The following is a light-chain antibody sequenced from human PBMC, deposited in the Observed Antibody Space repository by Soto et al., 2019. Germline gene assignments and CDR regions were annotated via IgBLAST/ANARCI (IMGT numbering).Light chain of an antibody. CDR2: WAS. CDR1: QSVLSSSDNKNY. Sequence: DFVMTQSPDSLAVSLGERATINCKSSQSVLSSSDNKNYLAWFQQKPGQPPKLLIYWASTRKSGVPDRFSGSGSGTDFTLTITSLQAEDVAVYYCQQYHSDPITFGQGTRLENK. CDR3: QQYHSDPIT. V-gene: IGKV4-1*01. J-gene: IGKJ5*01.